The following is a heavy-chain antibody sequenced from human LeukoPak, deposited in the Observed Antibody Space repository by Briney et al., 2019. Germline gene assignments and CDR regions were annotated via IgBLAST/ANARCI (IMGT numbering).Heavy chain of an antibody. V-gene: IGHV4-4*07. Sequence: PSETLSLTCTVSGGSISSYYWSLIRQPAGKGLEWIGRIYTSGSTNYNPSLKSRVTMSVDTSKNQFSLKLSSVTAADTAVYYCARVGYCSGGSCYSYFDYWGQGTLVTVSS. CDR2: IYTSGST. D-gene: IGHD2-15*01. CDR3: ARVGYCSGGSCYSYFDY. J-gene: IGHJ4*02. CDR1: GGSISSYY.